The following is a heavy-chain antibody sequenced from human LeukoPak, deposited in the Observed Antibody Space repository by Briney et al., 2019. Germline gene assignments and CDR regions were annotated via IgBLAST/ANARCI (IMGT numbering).Heavy chain of an antibody. D-gene: IGHD6-19*01. J-gene: IGHJ4*02. Sequence: GGSLRLSCAASGFTFSSYNMNWVRHAPGKGLDLVSSISRSNNYIYYADSVRGRFTISRDNAKNSLYLQMNSLRAEDTAVYYCARDNPGSGWTQCFDYWGQGTLVTVSS. CDR1: GFTFSSYN. V-gene: IGHV3-21*01. CDR3: ARDNPGSGWTQCFDY. CDR2: ISRSNNYI.